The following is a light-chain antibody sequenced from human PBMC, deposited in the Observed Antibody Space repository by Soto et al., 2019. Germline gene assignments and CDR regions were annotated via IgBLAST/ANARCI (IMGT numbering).Light chain of an antibody. CDR1: SFNVGGNT. V-gene: IGLV1-44*01. CDR3: GTWDSSLSVVV. Sequence: SVLTQPPSASGTPGQRVTISCSGSSFNVGGNTVNWYQQVTGTAPKFLINSNNERPSGIPDRFSGSKSGTSATLGITGLQTGDEADYYCGTWDSSLSVVVFGGGTKVTVL. J-gene: IGLJ2*01. CDR2: SNN.